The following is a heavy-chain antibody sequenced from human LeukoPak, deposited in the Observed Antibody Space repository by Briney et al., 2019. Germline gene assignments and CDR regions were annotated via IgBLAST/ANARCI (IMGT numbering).Heavy chain of an antibody. CDR3: ARGRWFGPCFDY. V-gene: IGHV4-34*01. J-gene: IGHJ4*02. D-gene: IGHD3-10*01. CDR1: GGSFSGYY. Sequence: SETLSLTCAVYGGSFSGYYWSWIRQPPGKGLEWIGEINHSGSTNYNPSLKSRVTISVDTSKNQFSLKLSSVTAADTAVYYCARGRWFGPCFDYWGQGTLVTVSS. CDR2: INHSGST.